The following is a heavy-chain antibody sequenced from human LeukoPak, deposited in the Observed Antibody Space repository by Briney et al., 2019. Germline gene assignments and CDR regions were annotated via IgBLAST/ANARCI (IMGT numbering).Heavy chain of an antibody. V-gene: IGHV1-69*02. CDR2: IILILGIA. Sequence: SVKVSCKASGGTFSSYTISWVRQAPGQGLEWMGRIILILGIANYAQKFQGRVTITADKSTSTAYMELSSLRSEDTAVYYCARGGGPYYYDSSGYSTLDYWGQGTLVTVSS. J-gene: IGHJ4*02. D-gene: IGHD3-22*01. CDR3: ARGGGPYYYDSSGYSTLDY. CDR1: GGTFSSYT.